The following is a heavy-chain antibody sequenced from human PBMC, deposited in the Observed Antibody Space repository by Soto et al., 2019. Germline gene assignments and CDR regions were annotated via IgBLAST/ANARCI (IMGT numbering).Heavy chain of an antibody. CDR2: IKQDGSEI. Sequence: VYLVESGGGLVEPGGSLRLSCEASGFMFRSYWMSWVRQAPGEGLGWVANIKQDGSEIHYLEAVEGRFTIFRDNARRSLFLQMNSLRAEDTAVYFCASYSGRYFPVGHDRWGQGTLVVVSS. D-gene: IGHD1-26*01. J-gene: IGHJ5*02. CDR3: ASYSGRYFPVGHDR. CDR1: GFMFRSYW. V-gene: IGHV3-7*01.